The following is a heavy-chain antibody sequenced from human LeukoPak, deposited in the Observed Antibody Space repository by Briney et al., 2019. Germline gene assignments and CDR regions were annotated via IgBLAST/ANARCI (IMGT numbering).Heavy chain of an antibody. J-gene: IGHJ6*03. CDR2: IYHSGST. D-gene: IGHD3-10*01. CDR1: GGSISSSSYY. CDR3: ARDRMVRGVMLGYMDV. V-gene: IGHV4-39*07. Sequence: SETLSLTCTVSGGSISSSSYYWGWIRQPPGKGLEWIGSIYHSGSTYYNPSLKSRVTISVDTSKNQFSLKLSSVTAADTAVYYCARDRMVRGVMLGYMDVWGKGTTVTISS.